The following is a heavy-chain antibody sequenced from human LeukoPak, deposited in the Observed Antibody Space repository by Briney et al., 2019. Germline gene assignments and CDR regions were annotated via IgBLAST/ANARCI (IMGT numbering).Heavy chain of an antibody. CDR2: IRRDGGST. J-gene: IGHJ4*02. CDR1: GFTFDDYT. CDR3: AKMIAYYYDSSGYRYYFDY. V-gene: IGHV3-43*01. Sequence: PGGSLRLSCEASGFTFDDYTMHWVRQAPGKGLEWVSLIRRDGGSTYYADSVKGRFTISRDNSKNSLYLQMNSLRAEDTAVYYCAKMIAYYYDSSGYRYYFDYWGQGTLVTVSS. D-gene: IGHD3-22*01.